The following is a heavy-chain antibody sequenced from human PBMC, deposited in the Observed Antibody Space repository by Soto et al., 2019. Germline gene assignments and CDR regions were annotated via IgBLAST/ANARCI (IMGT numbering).Heavy chain of an antibody. CDR3: AHRILRTVFGLVTTTAIYFDF. D-gene: IGHD3-3*01. CDR1: GFSLTTSGVG. CDR2: IYWDDDK. V-gene: IGHV2-5*02. J-gene: IGHJ4*02. Sequence: QITLNESGPTVVKPAETLTLTCTFSGFSLTTSGVGVGWIRQSPGKAPEWLALIYWDDDKRYSASLKSRITITKDTSKNLVVLTMASVDPADTATYYCAHRILRTVFGLVTTTAIYFDFWGQGTPVVVSS.